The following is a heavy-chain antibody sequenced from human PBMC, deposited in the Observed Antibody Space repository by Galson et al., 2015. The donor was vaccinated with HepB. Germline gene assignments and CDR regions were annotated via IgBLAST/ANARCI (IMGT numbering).Heavy chain of an antibody. CDR1: GFTFSLYP. CDR3: ARDVASHRITSIPRAFDV. V-gene: IGHV3-30-3*01. J-gene: IGHJ3*01. CDR2: ISFDGANK. D-gene: IGHD3-10*01. Sequence: SLRLSCAASGFTFSLYPMHWVRQAPGKGLEWLSVISFDGANKYYIDSVKGRFTISRDNSKNTLYLQMDSLRAEDTAVYYCARDVASHRITSIPRAFDVWGQGTMVIVSS.